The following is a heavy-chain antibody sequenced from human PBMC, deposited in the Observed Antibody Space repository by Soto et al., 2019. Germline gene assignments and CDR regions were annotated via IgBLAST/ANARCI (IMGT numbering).Heavy chain of an antibody. Sequence: GASVKVSCKASGYTFTSYDINWVRQATGQGLEWMGWMNPNSGNTGYAQKFQGRVTMTRNTSISTAYMELSSLRSEDTAVYYCARKIRDYDFWGGGYYYYYMDVWGKGTTVTVSS. V-gene: IGHV1-8*01. CDR2: MNPNSGNT. CDR1: GYTFTSYD. J-gene: IGHJ6*03. CDR3: ARKIRDYDFWGGGYYYYYMDV. D-gene: IGHD3-3*01.